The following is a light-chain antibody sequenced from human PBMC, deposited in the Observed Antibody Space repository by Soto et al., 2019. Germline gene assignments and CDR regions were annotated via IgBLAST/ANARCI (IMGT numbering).Light chain of an antibody. CDR2: EVF. V-gene: IGLV2-8*01. Sequence: QSALTQPPSASGSPGQSVTISCTGSSSDVGGYNSVSWYQQHPGRAPKLIIYEVFKRPSGVPDRFSGSKSDNTASLTVSGLQAEDEADYFCSSYTAYRTYVFGTGTKVTV. CDR1: SSDVGGYNS. CDR3: SSYTAYRTYV. J-gene: IGLJ1*01.